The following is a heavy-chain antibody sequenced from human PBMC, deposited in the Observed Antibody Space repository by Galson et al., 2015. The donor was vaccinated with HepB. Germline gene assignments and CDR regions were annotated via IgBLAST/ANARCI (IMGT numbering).Heavy chain of an antibody. D-gene: IGHD4-17*01. CDR3: AREGGGFGDYSATEVY. CDR2: IYSGGST. V-gene: IGHV3-66*01. Sequence: SLRLSCAASGFTVSSNYMSWVRQAPGKGLEWVSVIYSGGSTYYADSVKGRFTISRDNSKNTLYLQMNSLRAEDTAVYYCAREGGGFGDYSATEVYWGQGTLVTVSS. CDR1: GFTVSSNY. J-gene: IGHJ4*02.